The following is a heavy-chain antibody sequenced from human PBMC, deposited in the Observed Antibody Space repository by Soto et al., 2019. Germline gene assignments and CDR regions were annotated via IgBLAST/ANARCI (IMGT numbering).Heavy chain of an antibody. D-gene: IGHD6-19*01. CDR2: IKQDGSEK. CDR1: GFTFTNFW. Sequence: PGGSLRLSCAASGFTFTNFWVTWVRQAPGKGLEWVATIKQDGSEKHYVDSVKGRFSISRDNAKNSLDLQMNSLRVEDTAVYYCARDSPEVAGTYYHYGMDVWGRGTTVTVSS. V-gene: IGHV3-7*01. CDR3: ARDSPEVAGTYYHYGMDV. J-gene: IGHJ6*02.